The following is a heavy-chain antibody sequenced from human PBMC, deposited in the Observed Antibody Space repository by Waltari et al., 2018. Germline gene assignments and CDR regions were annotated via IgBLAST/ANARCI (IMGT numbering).Heavy chain of an antibody. J-gene: IGHJ5*02. V-gene: IGHV4-39*07. D-gene: IGHD3-3*01. CDR3: ARVRPITIFGVVIGNWFDP. CDR2: IYYSGST. CDR1: GGSIRSSSYY. Sequence: QLQLQESGPGLVKPSETLSLTCTVSGGSIRSSSYYWGWIRQPPGTGLEWIGSIYYSGSTYYNPSLKSRVTISVDTSKNQFSLKLSSVTAADTAVYYCARVRPITIFGVVIGNWFDPWGQGTLVTVSS.